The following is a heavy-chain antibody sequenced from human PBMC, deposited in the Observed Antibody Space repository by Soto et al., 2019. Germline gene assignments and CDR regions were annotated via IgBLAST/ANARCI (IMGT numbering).Heavy chain of an antibody. J-gene: IGHJ4*02. Sequence: LRLSCAASGFTFSSYAMHWVRQAPGKGLEWVAVISYDGSNKYYADSVKGRFTISRGNSKNTLYLQMNSLRAEDTAVYYCAKDIGYYYYSSGYYPYWGQGTLVTVSS. CDR3: AKDIGYYYYSSGYYPY. CDR1: GFTFSSYA. V-gene: IGHV3-30-3*01. CDR2: ISYDGSNK. D-gene: IGHD3-22*01.